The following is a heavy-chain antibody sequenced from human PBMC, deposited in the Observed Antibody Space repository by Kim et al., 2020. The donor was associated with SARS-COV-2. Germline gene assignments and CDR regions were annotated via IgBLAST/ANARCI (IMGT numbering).Heavy chain of an antibody. V-gene: IGHV5-10-1*01. Sequence: GESLKISCKGSGYSFTSYWISWVRQMPGKGLEWMGRIDPSDSYTNYSPSFQGHVTISADKSISTAYLQWSSLKASDTAMYYCARHVGGYTGYNHYYYGMDVWGQGTTVTVSS. D-gene: IGHD2-15*01. CDR3: ARHVGGYTGYNHYYYGMDV. CDR2: IDPSDSYT. J-gene: IGHJ6*02. CDR1: GYSFTSYW.